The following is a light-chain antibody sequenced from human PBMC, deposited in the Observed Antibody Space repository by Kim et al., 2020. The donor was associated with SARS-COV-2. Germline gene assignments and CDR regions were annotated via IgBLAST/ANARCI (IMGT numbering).Light chain of an antibody. Sequence: VSPGQTASITCSGDKLGNKYACWYQQKPGQSPVLVIYQDKKRPSGIPERFSGSNSGNTATLTISGTQAMDEADYYCQAWDSSTAVFGGGTKVTVL. CDR1: KLGNKY. J-gene: IGLJ3*02. CDR2: QDK. CDR3: QAWDSSTAV. V-gene: IGLV3-1*01.